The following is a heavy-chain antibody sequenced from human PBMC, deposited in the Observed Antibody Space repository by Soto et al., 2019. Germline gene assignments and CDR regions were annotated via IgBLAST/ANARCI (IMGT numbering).Heavy chain of an antibody. CDR1: GGSFSGYY. CDR3: ARGPYDFWSGYYRTDFDY. CDR2: INHSGGT. D-gene: IGHD3-3*01. J-gene: IGHJ4*02. V-gene: IGHV4-34*01. Sequence: QVQLQQWGAGLLKPSETLSLTCAVYGGSFSGYYWSWIRQPPGKGLERIGEINHSGGTNYNPSLKSRVTISVDTSKNQFSLKLSSVTAADTAVYYCARGPYDFWSGYYRTDFDYWVQGTLVTVS.